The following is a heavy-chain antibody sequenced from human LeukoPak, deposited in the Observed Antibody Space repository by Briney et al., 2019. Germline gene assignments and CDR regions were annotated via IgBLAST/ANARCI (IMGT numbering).Heavy chain of an antibody. CDR3: VRYGSFSH. CDR2: INPDGSST. V-gene: IGHV3-74*01. J-gene: IGHJ4*02. CDR1: GFTFTTYW. D-gene: IGHD2-15*01. Sequence: GGSLRLSCVASGFTFTTYWMHWVRQGPGKGLVWVSLINPDGSSTNYADSVKGRFAISRDNAKNTVYLQMNSLRAEDTAVYYCVRYGSFSHWGQGTLVTVSS.